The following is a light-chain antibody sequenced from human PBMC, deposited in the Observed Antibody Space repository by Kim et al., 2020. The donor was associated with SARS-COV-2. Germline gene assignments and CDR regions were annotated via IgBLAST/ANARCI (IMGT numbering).Light chain of an antibody. J-gene: IGKJ2*01. CDR3: HQYNRYPYT. Sequence: DIQMTQSPSSLSASVGDRVTITCRASQGIGNFLAWFQQKPGKAPKSLIYHASNLQSGVPSRFGGSGSGTVFTLTISSLRPEEFATYYCHQYNRYPYTFGQGTKLEI. V-gene: IGKV1-16*01. CDR2: HAS. CDR1: QGIGNF.